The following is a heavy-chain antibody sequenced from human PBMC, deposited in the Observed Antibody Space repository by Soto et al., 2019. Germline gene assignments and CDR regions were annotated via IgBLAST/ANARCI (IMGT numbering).Heavy chain of an antibody. J-gene: IGHJ5*02. Sequence: QVQLVQSGAEVKEPGSSVKVSCKASRDTLNNFTVTWVRQAPGQGLEWMGTFIPILGKTNPAQKFQGRVTLSADTSTNTADMELSSLTSDDAAVYYCTRNKMALHPWGQGTLVTVSS. CDR1: RDTLNNFT. V-gene: IGHV1-69*02. CDR2: FIPILGKT. CDR3: TRNKMALHP.